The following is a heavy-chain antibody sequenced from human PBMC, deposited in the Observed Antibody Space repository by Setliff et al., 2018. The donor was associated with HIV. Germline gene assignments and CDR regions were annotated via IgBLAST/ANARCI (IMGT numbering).Heavy chain of an antibody. D-gene: IGHD3-9*01. J-gene: IGHJ4*02. CDR1: GYTFTTYG. Sequence: ASVKVSCKASGYTFTTYGISWVRQAPGQGLEWMGWISTYNGDTNYVQKLQGRVTMTTDTSTSTAYMELRSLRSDDTAVYYCARSRNSILTGYYPTADFDYWGQETLVTVSS. V-gene: IGHV1-18*01. CDR2: ISTYNGDT. CDR3: ARSRNSILTGYYPTADFDY.